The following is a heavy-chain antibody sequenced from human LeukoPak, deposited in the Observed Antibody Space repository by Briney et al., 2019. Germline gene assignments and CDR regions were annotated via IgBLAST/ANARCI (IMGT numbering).Heavy chain of an antibody. CDR3: ASRVSYSGGFQY. CDR1: GGSISSYY. CDR2: IYYTGST. J-gene: IGHJ4*02. D-gene: IGHD1-26*01. V-gene: IGHV4-59*01. Sequence: SETLSLTCTVSGGSISSYYWSWIRQPPGKGLDWLGYIYYTGSTNYNPSLKSRVTISVDTSKNHFSLRLSSVTAADTAVYYCASRVSYSGGFQYWGQGTLVTVSS.